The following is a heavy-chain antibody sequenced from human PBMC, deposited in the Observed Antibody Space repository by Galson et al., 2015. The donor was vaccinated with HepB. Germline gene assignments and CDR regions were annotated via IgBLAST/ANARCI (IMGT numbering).Heavy chain of an antibody. CDR3: ANGNGYCTNGVCYSRAPAEYFQH. CDR2: ISYDGSNK. D-gene: IGHD2-8*01. CDR1: GFTFSSYG. J-gene: IGHJ1*01. V-gene: IGHV3-30*18. Sequence: SLRLSCAASGFTFSSYGMHWVRQAPGKGLEWVAVISYDGSNKYYADSVKGRFTISRDNSKNTLYLQMNSLRAEDTAVYYCANGNGYCTNGVCYSRAPAEYFQHWGQGTLVTVSS.